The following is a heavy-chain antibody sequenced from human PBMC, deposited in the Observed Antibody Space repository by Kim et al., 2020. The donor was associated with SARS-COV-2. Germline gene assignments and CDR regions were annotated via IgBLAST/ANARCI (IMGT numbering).Heavy chain of an antibody. CDR2: TYYRSRWYN. D-gene: IGHD3-10*01. Sequence: SQTLSLTCAISGDSVSSNIATWHWIRQSPSRGLEWLGRTYYRSRWYNDYSVSVKSRLIINTDTSKNQFSLQLNAVTLEDTAVYYCARDPRSVSATVFSLLENNYYGMDVWGQGTTVTVSS. CDR3: ARDPRSVSATVFSLLENNYYGMDV. J-gene: IGHJ6*02. CDR1: GDSVSSNIAT. V-gene: IGHV6-1*01.